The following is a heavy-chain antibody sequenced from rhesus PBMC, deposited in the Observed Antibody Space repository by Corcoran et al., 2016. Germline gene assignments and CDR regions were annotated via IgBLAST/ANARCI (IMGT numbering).Heavy chain of an antibody. Sequence: QVQLQESGPGLVKPSETLSLTCAVSGGSISSSNWWNWIRQSPGKGLEWIGYIYGGGGGTGANPPLKSRVTISTGTSKSQFSLKLSSVTAADTAVYYCARLSGSSCFDYWGQGVLVTVSS. CDR2: IYGGGGGT. CDR3: ARLSGSSCFDY. V-gene: IGHV4-93*02. J-gene: IGHJ4*01. CDR1: GGSISSSNW. D-gene: IGHD6-25*01.